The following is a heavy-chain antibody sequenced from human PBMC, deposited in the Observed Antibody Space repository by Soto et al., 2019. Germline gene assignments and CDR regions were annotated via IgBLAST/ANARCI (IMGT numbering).Heavy chain of an antibody. J-gene: IGHJ4*02. V-gene: IGHV3-73*02. CDR2: VRSKANGYAT. Sequence: EVQLVESGGGLVQPGGSLKLSCAASGFTFSGSAMDWVRQASGKGLEWVGRVRSKANGYATAYAASVKGRFTISRDDSXTXXYLQMNNLKTEDTAVDYGTRLSGDCSRATCCSLDYWGQGTLVTVSS. D-gene: IGHD2-2*01. CDR1: GFTFSGSA. CDR3: TRLSGDCSRATCCSLDY.